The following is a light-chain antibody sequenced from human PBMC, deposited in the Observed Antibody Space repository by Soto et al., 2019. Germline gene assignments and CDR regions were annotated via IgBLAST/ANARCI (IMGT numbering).Light chain of an antibody. J-gene: IGLJ1*01. CDR1: SNDIGGYDY. Sequence: QSALTQPRSVSGSPGQSVTISCAGTSNDIGGYDYVSWYQQHPGSAPRLLIYDVNKRPSRVPDRFSGSKSGNTASLTISGLRAEDEADYYCCSFAGTDTFEVLGTGTKVTVL. V-gene: IGLV2-11*01. CDR3: CSFAGTDTFEV. CDR2: DVN.